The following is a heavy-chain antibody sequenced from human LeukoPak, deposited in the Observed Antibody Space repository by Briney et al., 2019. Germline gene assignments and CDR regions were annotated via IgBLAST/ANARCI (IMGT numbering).Heavy chain of an antibody. CDR2: IYSGGST. J-gene: IGHJ6*03. V-gene: IGHV3-53*01. Sequence: GGSLRLSCAASGFTVSSNYMSWVRQAPGKGLEWASVIYSGGSTYYADSVKGRFTISRDNSKNTLYLQMNSLRAEDTAVYYCAKDATAVVGTVYMDVWGKGTTVTISS. D-gene: IGHD6-13*01. CDR1: GFTVSSNY. CDR3: AKDATAVVGTVYMDV.